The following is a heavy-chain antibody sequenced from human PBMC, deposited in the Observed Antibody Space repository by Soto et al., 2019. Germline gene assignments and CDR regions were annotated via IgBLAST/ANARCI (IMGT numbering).Heavy chain of an antibody. Sequence: SVKVSCKASAYTFTSYYMHWVRQAPGQGLEWMGIINPSGGSTGYAQKFQGRVTMTRDTSTSTVYMGLSSLRSEDTDVYYCARGAITIFGVVILNGLFDYWGQGTLVTVS. CDR2: INPSGGST. J-gene: IGHJ4*02. V-gene: IGHV1-46*01. D-gene: IGHD3-3*01. CDR3: ARGAITIFGVVILNGLFDY. CDR1: AYTFTSYY.